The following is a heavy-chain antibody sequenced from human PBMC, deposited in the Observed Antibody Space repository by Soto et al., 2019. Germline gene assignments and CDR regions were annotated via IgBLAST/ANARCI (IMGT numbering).Heavy chain of an antibody. V-gene: IGHV3-30*18. CDR2: TANDGSAQ. J-gene: IGHJ4*02. Sequence: QVQLVESGGGVVQPGGSLRLSCAASGFIFSSYGMQWVRQSPGEGLEWVATTANDGSAQYYADSVKGRFTISRDNSKNTLFLQMESLRPEDTGVYYCAKSSGGSSWYPPDHWGQGTLVTVS. D-gene: IGHD6-13*01. CDR1: GFIFSSYG. CDR3: AKSSGGSSWYPPDH.